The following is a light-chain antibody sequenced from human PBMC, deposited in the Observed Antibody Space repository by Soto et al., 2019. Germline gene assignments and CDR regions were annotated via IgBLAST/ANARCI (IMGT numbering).Light chain of an antibody. J-gene: IGKJ4*01. CDR3: LQDYSDPLT. CDR1: QFIRTD. CDR2: AAS. V-gene: IGKV1-6*01. Sequence: AIQMTQSPSSLSASVGDRVTITCRATQFIRTDLAWYQQKPGKAPKLLIFAASSLQSGDPSRFSGSGSGTDFTLTISSLQQEDFATYYCLQDYSDPLTFGGGTKVEIK.